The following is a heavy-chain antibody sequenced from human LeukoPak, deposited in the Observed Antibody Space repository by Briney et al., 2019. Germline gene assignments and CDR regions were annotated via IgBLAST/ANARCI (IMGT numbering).Heavy chain of an antibody. D-gene: IGHD2-15*01. Sequence: GGSLRLSCAASGFTFGSYAMHWVRQAPGKGLEWVAVISYDGSNKYYADSVKGRFTISRDNSKNTLYLQMNSLRAEDTAVYYCARERGLADAFDIWGQGTMVTVSS. CDR2: ISYDGSNK. CDR3: ARERGLADAFDI. V-gene: IGHV3-30*04. J-gene: IGHJ3*02. CDR1: GFTFGSYA.